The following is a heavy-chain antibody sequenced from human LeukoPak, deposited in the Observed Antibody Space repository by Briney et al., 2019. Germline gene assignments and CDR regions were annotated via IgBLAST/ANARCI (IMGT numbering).Heavy chain of an antibody. J-gene: IGHJ5*02. CDR2: IHSGTSET. V-gene: IGHV5-51*01. Sequence: GESLKISCKGSGSSFTNYWIAWVRRLPGKGLEWMGVIHSGTSETRYRPSFQGQVTILVDKSISTAFLQWSSLQASDSAMYYCARHLNYHDSTGYYYADSWGQGTLVTVSS. D-gene: IGHD3-22*01. CDR1: GSSFTNYW. CDR3: ARHLNYHDSTGYYYADS.